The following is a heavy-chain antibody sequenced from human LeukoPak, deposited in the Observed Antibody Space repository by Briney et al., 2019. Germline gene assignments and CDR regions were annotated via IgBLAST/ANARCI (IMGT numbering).Heavy chain of an antibody. CDR3: ARDRSYGDYDY. V-gene: IGHV1-69*04. CDR2: IIPILGIA. CDR1: GGTFSSYA. D-gene: IGHD1-26*01. J-gene: IGHJ4*02. Sequence: ASVKVSCKASGGTFSSYAISWVRQAPGQGLEWMGRIIPILGIANYAQKFQGRVTITADKSTSTAYMELSSLRSEDTAVYYCARDRSYGDYDYWGQGTLVTVSS.